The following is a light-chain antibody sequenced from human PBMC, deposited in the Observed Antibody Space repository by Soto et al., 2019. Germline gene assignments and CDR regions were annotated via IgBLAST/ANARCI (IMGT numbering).Light chain of an antibody. Sequence: DIQMTQAPSSLSASVGHRVTITCRASQSISSYLNWYQQKPGKAPKLLIYAASNLQSRVPSRFSGSGSGTDFTLAISSLQPEDFGTYCCQQSYSTPRTFDQGTKLEIK. CDR3: QQSYSTPRT. J-gene: IGKJ2*01. CDR2: AAS. V-gene: IGKV1-39*01. CDR1: QSISSY.